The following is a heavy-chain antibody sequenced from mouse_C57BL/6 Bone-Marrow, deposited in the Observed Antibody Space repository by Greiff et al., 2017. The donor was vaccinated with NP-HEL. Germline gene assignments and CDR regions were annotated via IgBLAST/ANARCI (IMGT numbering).Heavy chain of an antibody. Sequence: VMLVESGAELVRPGTSVKMSCKASGYTFTNYWIGWAKQRPGHGLEWIGDIYPGGGYTNYNEKFKGKATLTADKSSSTAYMQFSSLTSEDSAIYYCARWGWLEYYFDYWGQGTTLTVSS. V-gene: IGHV1-63*01. CDR2: IYPGGGYT. CDR1: GYTFTNYW. CDR3: ARWGWLEYYFDY. D-gene: IGHD2-3*01. J-gene: IGHJ2*01.